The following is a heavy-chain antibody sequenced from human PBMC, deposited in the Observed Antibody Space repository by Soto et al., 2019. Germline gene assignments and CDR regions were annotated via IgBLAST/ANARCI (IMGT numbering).Heavy chain of an antibody. Sequence: GVSLRLSCADSGFILRNYWMSWVRQAPGMGLQWVASIKEDGSEKYYVDPVKGRFTISRENAKNSLYLQMNSLRAEDTAVYYCERHRSLEPWGQGILXT. CDR3: ERHRSLEP. J-gene: IGHJ5*02. CDR1: GFILRNYW. V-gene: IGHV3-7*03. CDR2: IKEDGSEK.